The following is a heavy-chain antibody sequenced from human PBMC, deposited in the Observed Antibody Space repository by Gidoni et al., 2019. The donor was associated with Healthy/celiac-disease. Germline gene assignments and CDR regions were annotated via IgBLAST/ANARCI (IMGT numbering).Heavy chain of an antibody. CDR1: GYSFTSYW. D-gene: IGHD3-3*01. J-gene: IGHJ6*02. CDR3: ARLYDFWSGYSTQYPPQSYYYYGMDV. V-gene: IGHV5-51*01. CDR2: IYPGDSDT. Sequence: EVQLVQSGAQVKKPGESLKISCKGSGYSFTSYWIGWVRQMPGKGLEWMGIIYPGDSDTRYSPSFQGQVTISADKSISTAYLQWSSLKASDTAMYYCARLYDFWSGYSTQYPPQSYYYYGMDVWGQGTTVTVSS.